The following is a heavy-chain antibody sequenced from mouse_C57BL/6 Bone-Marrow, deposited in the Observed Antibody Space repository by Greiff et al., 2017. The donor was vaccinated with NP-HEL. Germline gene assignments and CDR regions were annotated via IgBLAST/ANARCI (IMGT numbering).Heavy chain of an antibody. CDR2: IRSKSSNYAT. CDR3: VREEVYYYGSTFFDY. Sequence: EVQRVESGGGLVQPKGSLKLSCAASGFTFNTYAMHWVRQAPGKGLEWVARIRSKSSNYATYYADSVKDRFTISRDDSQSMLYLQMNNLKTEDTAIYYCVREEVYYYGSTFFDYWGQGTTLTVSS. D-gene: IGHD1-1*01. CDR1: GFTFNTYA. J-gene: IGHJ2*01. V-gene: IGHV10-3*01.